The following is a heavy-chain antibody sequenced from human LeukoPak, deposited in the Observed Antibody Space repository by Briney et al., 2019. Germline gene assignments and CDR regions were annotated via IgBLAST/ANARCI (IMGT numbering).Heavy chain of an antibody. Sequence: PGGSLRLSCAASGFTFSSYSMNWVRQAPGKWLEWVSYISSSSSTIYYADSVKGRFTISRDNSKNTLYLQMNSLRAEDTAVYYCAKEWLRYAFDIWGQGTMVTVSS. V-gene: IGHV3-48*01. CDR1: GFTFSSYS. CDR3: AKEWLRYAFDI. J-gene: IGHJ3*02. CDR2: ISSSSSTI. D-gene: IGHD5-12*01.